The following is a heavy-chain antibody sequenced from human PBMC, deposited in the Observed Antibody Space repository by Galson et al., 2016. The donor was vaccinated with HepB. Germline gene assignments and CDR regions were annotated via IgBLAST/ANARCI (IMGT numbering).Heavy chain of an antibody. CDR1: GLSLSPYA. V-gene: IGHV3-23*01. D-gene: IGHD4-17*01. Sequence: SLRLSRAFSGLSLSPYAMSWGRHAPGKGLEWVSGISASGGSKTYADSVRGRFIISRDNSNNKLFLQMNSLTTEDTAIYFCAKDRLSGHGDYSWGIFDIWGRGTEVTVSS. CDR2: ISASGGSK. J-gene: IGHJ3*02. CDR3: AKDRLSGHGDYSWGIFDI.